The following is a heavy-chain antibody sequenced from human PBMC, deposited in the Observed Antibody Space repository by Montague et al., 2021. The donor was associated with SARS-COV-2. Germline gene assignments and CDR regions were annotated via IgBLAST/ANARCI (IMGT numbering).Heavy chain of an antibody. D-gene: IGHD1-20*01. J-gene: IGHJ5*02. V-gene: IGHV4-59*13. CDR2: IFHSGIT. Sequence: SETLSLTCSVSGGSISSYYWSWIWQSPGKGLERIGYIFHSGITDYNPYLKCRVTISVDMSKNQYSLKLNSVTAADSAVYYCARTEYSWNDWFDPWGQGTLVTVSS. CDR3: ARTEYSWNDWFDP. CDR1: GGSISSYY.